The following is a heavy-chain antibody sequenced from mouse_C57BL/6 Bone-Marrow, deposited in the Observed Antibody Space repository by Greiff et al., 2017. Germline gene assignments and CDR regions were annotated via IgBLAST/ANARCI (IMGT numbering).Heavy chain of an antibody. Sequence: EVHLVESGGGLVQPGGSLKLSCAASGFTFSDYGMAWVRQAPRKGPEWVAFISNLAYSIYYADTVTGRFTIARENAKNTLYLEMSSLGSEDTAMYYCARRAGTNYAIDYWGQGTSVTVSS. CDR3: ARRAGTNYAIDY. CDR1: GFTFSDYG. CDR2: ISNLAYSI. J-gene: IGHJ4*01. D-gene: IGHD4-1*01. V-gene: IGHV5-15*01.